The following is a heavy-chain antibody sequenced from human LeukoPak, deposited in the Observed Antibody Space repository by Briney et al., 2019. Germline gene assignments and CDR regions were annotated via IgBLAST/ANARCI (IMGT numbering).Heavy chain of an antibody. V-gene: IGHV3-30*18. J-gene: IGHJ4*02. CDR2: ISLDGSNK. D-gene: IGHD3-10*01. Sequence: GXXLEXXXLISLDGSNKDYAESVKGRFTISRDSSKNTLYLQMNSLRAKDTAVYYCAKDGEVSWFGPESYWGQGTLVAVSS. CDR3: AKDGEVSWFGPESY.